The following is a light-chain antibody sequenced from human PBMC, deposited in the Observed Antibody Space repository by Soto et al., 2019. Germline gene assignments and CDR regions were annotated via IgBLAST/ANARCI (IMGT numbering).Light chain of an antibody. CDR1: TGDIGAFNY. V-gene: IGLV2-8*01. Sequence: QSVLTQPPSASGSPGQSVTISCTGTTGDIGAFNYVSWYQQLPGKAPKLMIYEVTRRPSGVPVRIFASKSDTTASLTVSGLQAEDEADYYCSSFAGTNSFVFGTGTKVTVL. CDR2: EVT. J-gene: IGLJ1*01. CDR3: SSFAGTNSFV.